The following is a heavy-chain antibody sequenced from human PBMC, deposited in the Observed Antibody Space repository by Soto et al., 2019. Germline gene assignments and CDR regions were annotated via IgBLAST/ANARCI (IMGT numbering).Heavy chain of an antibody. Sequence: VGSLRLSCAASGFSFSTYGMHWVRQTPGKGLEWVAGITYDGNIKYYADSVKGRFTISRDNSKNTLYLQMNSLRAEDTAVYYCARDGDYYGSGSYYEYWGQGTLVTVSS. D-gene: IGHD3-10*01. V-gene: IGHV3-30*03. J-gene: IGHJ4*02. CDR1: GFSFSTYG. CDR3: ARDGDYYGSGSYYEY. CDR2: ITYDGNIK.